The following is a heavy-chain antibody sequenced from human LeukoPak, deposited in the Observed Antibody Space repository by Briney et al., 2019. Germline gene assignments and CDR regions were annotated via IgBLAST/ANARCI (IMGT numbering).Heavy chain of an antibody. CDR1: GFTFSDYY. CDR2: ISSSGSTI. V-gene: IGHV3-11*04. Sequence: GGSLRLSCAASGFTFSDYYMSWIRQAPEKGLEWVSYISSSGSTIYYADSVKGRFTISRDNAKNSLYLQMNSLRGEDTAVYYCARARSSYGYGDAFDIWGQGTMVTVSS. D-gene: IGHD5-18*01. CDR3: ARARSSYGYGDAFDI. J-gene: IGHJ3*02.